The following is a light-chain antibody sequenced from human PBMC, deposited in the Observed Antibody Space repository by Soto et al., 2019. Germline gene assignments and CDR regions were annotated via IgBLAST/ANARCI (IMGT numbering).Light chain of an antibody. CDR2: EVN. V-gene: IGLV2-23*02. J-gene: IGLJ3*02. CDR1: SNDVGGYNL. CDR3: CSHVGGSSPQWV. Sequence: QSALTQPASVSGSPGQSITISCTGTSNDVGGYNLVSWFQQHPGKAPKLMISEVNKRPSGVSNRFSGSKSANTASLTISGVQADDEADYYCCSHVGGSSPQWVFGGGTKLTVL.